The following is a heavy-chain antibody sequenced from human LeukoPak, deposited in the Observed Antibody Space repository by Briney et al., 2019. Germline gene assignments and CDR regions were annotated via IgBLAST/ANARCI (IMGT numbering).Heavy chain of an antibody. CDR3: ARDQEGFDY. Sequence: ASVKVSCKASGYTCTSNYIHWVRQAPGQGLEWMRMIYPRDGSTGYAQKFQGRVTVTRDTSTSTVHMELSGLSSEDTAVYYCARDQEGFDYWGQGPLVTVSS. J-gene: IGHJ4*02. CDR2: IYPRDGST. CDR1: GYTCTSNY. V-gene: IGHV1-46*01.